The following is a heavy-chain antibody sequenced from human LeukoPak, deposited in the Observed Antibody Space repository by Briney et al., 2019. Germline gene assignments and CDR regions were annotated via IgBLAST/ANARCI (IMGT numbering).Heavy chain of an antibody. CDR1: GGTISSYT. J-gene: IGHJ4*02. CDR2: IIPILGIA. D-gene: IGHD6-6*01. Sequence: SVKVSCKASGGTISSYTISWVRQAPGQGLEWMGRIIPILGIANYAQKFQGRVTITADKSTSTAYMELSSLRSEDTAVYYCARGVRGVSSSSMYFDYWGQGTLVTVSS. V-gene: IGHV1-69*02. CDR3: ARGVRGVSSSSMYFDY.